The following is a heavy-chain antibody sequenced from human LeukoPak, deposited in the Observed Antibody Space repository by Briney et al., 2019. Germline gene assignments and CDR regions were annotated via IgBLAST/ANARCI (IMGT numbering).Heavy chain of an antibody. V-gene: IGHV1-69*06. D-gene: IGHD3-22*01. J-gene: IGHJ1*01. CDR3: ARDYYYDSSGYHPAEYFNH. CDR2: IIPIFGTT. Sequence: SVKVSCKASGGTFSSYGISWVRQAPGQGLEWMARIIPIFGTTNYAQRFQGRVTITADTSTSIAYMDLRSLRSEDTAVYYCARDYYYDSSGYHPAEYFNHWGQGTLVTVSS. CDR1: GGTFSSYG.